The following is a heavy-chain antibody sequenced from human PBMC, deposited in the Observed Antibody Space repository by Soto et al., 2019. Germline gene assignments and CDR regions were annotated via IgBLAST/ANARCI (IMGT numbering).Heavy chain of an antibody. D-gene: IGHD3-22*01. V-gene: IGHV1-18*01. CDR3: ARVHYYYDRSGVNWFDP. Sequence: ASVKVSCKASGYTFTSYGISWVRQAPGQGLEWMGWISAYNGNTNYAQKLQGRVTMTTDTSTSTAYMELRSLRSDDTAVYYCARVHYYYDRSGVNWFDPWGQGTLVTVSS. CDR2: ISAYNGNT. CDR1: GYTFTSYG. J-gene: IGHJ5*02.